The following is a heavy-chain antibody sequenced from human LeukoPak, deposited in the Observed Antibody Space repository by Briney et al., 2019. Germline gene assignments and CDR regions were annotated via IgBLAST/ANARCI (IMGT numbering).Heavy chain of an antibody. CDR3: ARGGHTAMGPDDAFDI. D-gene: IGHD5-18*01. CDR2: INPNSGGT. Sequence: ASVKVSCKASGYTFTGYYMHWVRQAPGQGLEWMGWINPNSGGTNYAQKFQGWVTTTRDTSISTAYMELSRLRSDDTAVYYCARGGHTAMGPDDAFDIWGQGTMVTVSS. V-gene: IGHV1-2*04. CDR1: GYTFTGYY. J-gene: IGHJ3*02.